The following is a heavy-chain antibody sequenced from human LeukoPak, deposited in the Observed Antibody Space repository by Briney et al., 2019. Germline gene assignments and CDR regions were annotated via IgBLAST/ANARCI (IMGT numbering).Heavy chain of an antibody. CDR1: GFTFSSYA. CDR3: ARDYYDSSGYTPWGNYYGMDV. Sequence: GGSLRLSCAASGFTFSSYAMSWVRQAPGKGLEWVSSISSSSSYIYYADSVKGRFTISRDNAKNSLYLQMNSLRAEDTAVYYCARDYYDSSGYTPWGNYYGMDVWGQGTTVTVSS. D-gene: IGHD3-22*01. J-gene: IGHJ6*02. CDR2: ISSSSSYI. V-gene: IGHV3-21*01.